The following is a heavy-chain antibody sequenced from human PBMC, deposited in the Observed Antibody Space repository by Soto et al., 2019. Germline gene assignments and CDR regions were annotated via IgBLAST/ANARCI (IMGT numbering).Heavy chain of an antibody. J-gene: IGHJ4*02. CDR2: ISGSGGST. V-gene: IGHV3-23*01. Sequence: GGSLRLSCAASGFTFSSYAMSWVRQAPGKGLEWVSAISGSGGSTYYADSVKGRFTISRDNSKNTLYLQMNSLRAEDTAVYYCAKDLDYYGSGSYSYYFDYWGQGTLVTVSS. CDR3: AKDLDYYGSGSYSYYFDY. CDR1: GFTFSSYA. D-gene: IGHD3-10*01.